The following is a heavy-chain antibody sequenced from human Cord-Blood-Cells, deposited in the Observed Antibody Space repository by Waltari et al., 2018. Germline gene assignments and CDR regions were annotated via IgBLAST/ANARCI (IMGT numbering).Heavy chain of an antibody. CDR2: INQSGRT. D-gene: IGHD3-9*01. CDR3: ARDGLRYNYYYYYGMDV. J-gene: IGHJ6*02. CDR1: GGSFSGYY. V-gene: IGHV4-34*01. Sequence: QVQLQQWGAGLLKPSETLSLTCAVYGGSFSGYYWSWIRQPPGKGLEWIGEINQSGRTNYNPPLKSRVTISVDTSKNQFSLKLSSVTAADTAVYYCARDGLRYNYYYYYGMDVWGQGTTVTVSS.